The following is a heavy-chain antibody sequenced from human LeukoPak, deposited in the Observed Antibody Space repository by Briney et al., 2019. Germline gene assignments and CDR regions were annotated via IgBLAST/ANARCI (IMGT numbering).Heavy chain of an antibody. Sequence: GGSLRLSCAASEFIFSGYWMNWVRQAPGKGLEWVANIKQVGSEKQYVDSVRGRFTISRDNAKNSLYLQMNSLRVEATAVYYCARDGFVGAADYWGQGTLVTVSS. CDR2: IKQVGSEK. J-gene: IGHJ4*02. CDR1: EFIFSGYW. V-gene: IGHV3-7*01. CDR3: ARDGFVGAADY. D-gene: IGHD6-13*01.